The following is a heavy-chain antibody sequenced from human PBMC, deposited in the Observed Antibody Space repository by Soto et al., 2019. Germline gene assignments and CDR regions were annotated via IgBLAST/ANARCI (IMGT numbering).Heavy chain of an antibody. Sequence: ASVKVSCKASGYTFTGYYMHWVRQAPGQGLEWMGWINPNSGGTNYAQKFQGRVTMTEDTSTDTAYMELSSLRSEDTAVYYCATGVVAAPWTFDIWGQGTMVTVSS. CDR1: GYTFTGYY. CDR2: INPNSGGT. D-gene: IGHD2-15*01. J-gene: IGHJ3*02. V-gene: IGHV1-2*02. CDR3: ATGVVAAPWTFDI.